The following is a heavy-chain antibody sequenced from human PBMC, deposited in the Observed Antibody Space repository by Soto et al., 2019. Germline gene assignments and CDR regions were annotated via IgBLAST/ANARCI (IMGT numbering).Heavy chain of an antibody. CDR3: AIGQILRRTLALDY. J-gene: IGHJ4*02. CDR2: INHSGST. Sequence: QVPLQQGGARLLKPSDTLSLTCAVYGGSFRPYYWSWIRQPPGKGLEWIGEINHSGSTNYNPSLKSRVTISVDTSTNQFYLKLSSVTAADTSVYYCAIGQILRRTLALDYWGKGTMVAVS. CDR1: GGSFRPYY. V-gene: IGHV4-34*01. D-gene: IGHD1-1*01.